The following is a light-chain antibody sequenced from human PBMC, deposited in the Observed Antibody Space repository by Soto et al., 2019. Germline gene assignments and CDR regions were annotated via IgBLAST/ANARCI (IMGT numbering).Light chain of an antibody. Sequence: QSVLTQPASVSGSPGQSITISCSGTSNDIGGYNYVSWYQHHPRKAPKLMIFEVTNLPSGVSNRFSGSKSGNTASLTISGLQTEDEADYYCSSYTSSTTVVFGGRTKLTVL. CDR1: SNDIGGYNY. CDR3: SSYTSSTTVV. CDR2: EVT. J-gene: IGLJ2*01. V-gene: IGLV2-14*01.